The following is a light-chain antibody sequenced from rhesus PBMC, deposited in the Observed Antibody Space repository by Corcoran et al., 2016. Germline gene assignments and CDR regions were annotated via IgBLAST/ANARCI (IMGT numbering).Light chain of an antibody. V-gene: IGKV1-28*03. CDR2: DAS. CDR1: QGISSY. J-gene: IGKJ4*01. Sequence: DIQMTQSPSSLSASVGDTVTITCRASQGISSYLNWFQQKPGKAPKFLIYDASSLESGVPSRFSGSGSVTVFTLTISSLQPEDFAAYYCLQHNSYPLTFGGGTKVEIK. CDR3: LQHNSYPLT.